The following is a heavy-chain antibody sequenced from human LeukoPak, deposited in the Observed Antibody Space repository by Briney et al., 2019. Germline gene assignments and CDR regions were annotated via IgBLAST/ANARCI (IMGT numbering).Heavy chain of an antibody. CDR3: ARCTASCYANAFDV. CDR2: INGGGDDT. Sequence: GSLRLSCAASGFTFKNNAMTWVRQAPGKGLEWVSAINGGGDDTEYADSVKGRITISRANSKNTLYLQVNSLRPEDTAVYYCARCTASCYANAFDVWGQGTLLAVSS. J-gene: IGHJ3*01. CDR1: GFTFKNNA. V-gene: IGHV3-23*01. D-gene: IGHD2-2*01.